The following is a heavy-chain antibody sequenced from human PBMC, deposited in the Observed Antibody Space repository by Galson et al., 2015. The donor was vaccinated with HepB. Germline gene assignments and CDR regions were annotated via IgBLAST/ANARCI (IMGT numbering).Heavy chain of an antibody. CDR2: ISAYNGNT. CDR1: GYTFTSYG. Sequence: SVKVSCKASGYTFTSYGISWVRQAPGQGLEWMGWISAYNGNTNYAQKLQGRVTMTTDTSTSTAYMELRSLRSDDTAVYYCARDIVLDTAMARMNYYYYGMDVWGQRTTVTVSS. J-gene: IGHJ6*02. CDR3: ARDIVLDTAMARMNYYYYGMDV. V-gene: IGHV1-18*01. D-gene: IGHD5-18*01.